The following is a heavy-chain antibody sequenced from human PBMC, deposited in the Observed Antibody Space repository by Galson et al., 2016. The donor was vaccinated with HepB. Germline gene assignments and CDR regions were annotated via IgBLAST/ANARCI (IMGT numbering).Heavy chain of an antibody. CDR2: IYYTGST. CDR3: ARGGAGSYYYGMDV. V-gene: IGHV4-61*01. J-gene: IGHJ6*02. CDR1: GGSVSGGSYY. Sequence: SETLSLTCTISGGSVSGGSYYWSWIRQPPGKGLEWIGYIYYTGSTNYNPSLKSRVTISVDTSKNQFSLKLSSVTAADTAVYYCARGGAGSYYYGMDVWGQGTTVTVSS. D-gene: IGHD1-26*01.